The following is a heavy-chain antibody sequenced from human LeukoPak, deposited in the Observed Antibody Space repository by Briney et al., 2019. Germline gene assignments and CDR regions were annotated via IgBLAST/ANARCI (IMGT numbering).Heavy chain of an antibody. CDR1: GGSFIDYS. CDR2: INRSGRT. V-gene: IGHV4-34*01. Sequence: PSETLSLICAVYGGSFIDYSWNWIRQPPGKGLQWIGEINRSGRTNYNPSLKSRVTMSVDSSKNQFSLKLSSVTAADTAVYYCARWNCGGDCYHDGFDIWGQGTMVTVSS. D-gene: IGHD2-21*02. CDR3: ARWNCGGDCYHDGFDI. J-gene: IGHJ3*02.